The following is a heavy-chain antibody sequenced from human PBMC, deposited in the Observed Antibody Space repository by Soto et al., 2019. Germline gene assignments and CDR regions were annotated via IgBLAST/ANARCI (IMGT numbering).Heavy chain of an antibody. J-gene: IGHJ4*02. Sequence: PGESLKISCQCSGYTFSNFWIGWVRQLPGQGLEWMGIIYPGDHETRYSPSFLGKVTISAETSINTAYLQWSSLEASDSAFYFCARSPRSSPYFDFWGQGALFAVSS. CDR1: GYTFSNFW. CDR3: ARSPRSSPYFDF. D-gene: IGHD6-13*01. V-gene: IGHV5-51*01. CDR2: IYPGDHET.